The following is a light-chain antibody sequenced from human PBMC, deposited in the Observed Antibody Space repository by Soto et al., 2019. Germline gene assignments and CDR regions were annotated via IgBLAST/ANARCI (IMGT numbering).Light chain of an antibody. CDR2: DNS. Sequence: QSVLTQPPSVSAAPGQKVTISCSGSSSNIGSDSVSWYQQLPGTAPKLLIYDNSKRPSGIPDRFSGSKSGTSATLGITGLQTGDEADYYCGTWDSSLSGVVFGGGTQLTVL. CDR3: GTWDSSLSGVV. V-gene: IGLV1-51*01. CDR1: SSNIGSDS. J-gene: IGLJ2*01.